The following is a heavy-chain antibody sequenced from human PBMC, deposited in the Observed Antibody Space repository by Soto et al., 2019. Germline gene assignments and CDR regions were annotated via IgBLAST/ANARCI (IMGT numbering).Heavy chain of an antibody. CDR3: ARDRLYGSSWYEGYLRWFDL. Sequence: ASVTVSCTASGYTFTSYYMHWVRQAPGPGLEWMGIINPSGGSTSYAQKFQGRVTMTRDTSTSTVYMELSSLRSEATAVYYCARDRLYGSSWYEGYLRWFDLWGQGTLVTVSS. D-gene: IGHD6-13*01. CDR1: GYTFTSYY. V-gene: IGHV1-46*01. J-gene: IGHJ5*02. CDR2: INPSGGST.